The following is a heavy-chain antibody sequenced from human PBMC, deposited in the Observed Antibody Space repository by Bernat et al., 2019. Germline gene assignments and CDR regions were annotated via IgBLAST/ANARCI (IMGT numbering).Heavy chain of an antibody. CDR1: GFTFSDYY. CDR3: ARDSDCSGGSCYRYWYFDL. D-gene: IGHD2-15*01. CDR2: ISSSSSYT. Sequence: QVQLVESGGGLVKPGGSLRLSCAASGFTFSDYYMSWIRQAPGKGLEWVSYISSSSSYTNYADSVKGRFTISRDNAKNSLYLQMNSLRAEDTAVYYCARDSDCSGGSCYRYWYFDLWGRDTLVTVSS. V-gene: IGHV3-11*06. J-gene: IGHJ2*01.